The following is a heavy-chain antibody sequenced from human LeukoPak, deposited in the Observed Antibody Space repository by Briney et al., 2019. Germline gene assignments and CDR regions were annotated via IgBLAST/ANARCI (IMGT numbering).Heavy chain of an antibody. V-gene: IGHV4-39*07. D-gene: IGHD3-10*01. CDR1: GGSISSSSYY. Sequence: SETLSLTCTVSGGSISSSSYYWGWIRQPPGKGLEWIGSIYYSGSTCYNPSLKSRVTISVDTPKNQFSLKLSSVTAADTAVYYCARGRGLLWFHGSNWFDPWGQGTLVTVSS. J-gene: IGHJ5*02. CDR2: IYYSGST. CDR3: ARGRGLLWFHGSNWFDP.